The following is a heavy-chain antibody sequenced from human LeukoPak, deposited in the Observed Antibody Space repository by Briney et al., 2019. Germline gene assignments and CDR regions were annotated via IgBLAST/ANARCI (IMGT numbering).Heavy chain of an antibody. J-gene: IGHJ4*02. CDR1: GFTFSSYA. Sequence: PGGSLRLSCAASGFTFSSYAMSWVRQAPGKGLEWVSAISGSGGSTYYADSVKGRFTISRDNSENTLYLQMNSLRAEDTAVYYCAKGGLYYYDSSGYSDYWGQGTLVTVSS. V-gene: IGHV3-23*01. D-gene: IGHD3-22*01. CDR3: AKGGLYYYDSSGYSDY. CDR2: ISGSGGST.